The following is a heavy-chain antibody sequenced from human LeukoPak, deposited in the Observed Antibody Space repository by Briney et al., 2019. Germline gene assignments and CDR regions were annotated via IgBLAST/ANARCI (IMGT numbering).Heavy chain of an antibody. CDR1: GFTFSDYY. D-gene: IGHD2-8*01. Sequence: PGGSLRLSCAASGFTFSDYYMSWIRQAPGKGLEWVSYISSSGSTIYYADSVKGRFSISRDNAKNSLYLQMNSLRAEDTAVYYCARKLMVYAYFDYWGQGTLVTVSS. CDR3: ARKLMVYAYFDY. V-gene: IGHV3-11*01. J-gene: IGHJ4*02. CDR2: ISSSGSTI.